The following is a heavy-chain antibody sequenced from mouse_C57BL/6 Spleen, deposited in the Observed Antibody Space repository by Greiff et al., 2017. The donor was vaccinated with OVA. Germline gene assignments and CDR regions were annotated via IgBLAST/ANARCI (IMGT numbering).Heavy chain of an antibody. CDR2: IYPGSGST. V-gene: IGHV1-55*01. CDR1: GYTFTSYW. D-gene: IGHD1-1*01. CDR3: ARGATVVGGDFDY. J-gene: IGHJ2*01. Sequence: VQLQQPGAELVKPGASVKMPCKASGYTFTSYWITWVKQRPGQGLEWIGDIYPGSGSTNYNEKFKSKATLTVDTSSSTAYMQLSSLTSEDSAVYYCARGATVVGGDFDYWGQGTTLTVSS.